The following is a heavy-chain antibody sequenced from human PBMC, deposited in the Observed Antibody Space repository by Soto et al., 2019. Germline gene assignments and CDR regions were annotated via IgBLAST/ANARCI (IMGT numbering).Heavy chain of an antibody. CDR1: GYTFTSYA. V-gene: IGHV1-3*01. CDR3: ARLQGYCGGDCYSGGLDAFDI. Sequence: AAVKVSCKGSGYTFTSYAMHWLRQAPGQRLEWMGWINAGNGNTKYSQKFQGRVTITRDTSASTAYMELSSLRSEDTAVYYCARLQGYCGGDCYSGGLDAFDIWGQGTMVTVSS. D-gene: IGHD2-21*02. J-gene: IGHJ3*02. CDR2: INAGNGNT.